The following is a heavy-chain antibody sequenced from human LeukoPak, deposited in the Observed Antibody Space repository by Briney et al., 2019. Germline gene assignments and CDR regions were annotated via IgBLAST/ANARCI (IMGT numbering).Heavy chain of an antibody. J-gene: IGHJ4*02. CDR3: VRDFGGEDDF. Sequence: GGSLRLSCAASGFTFSSYRMHWVRQAPGEGLVWVSRINEDGRRTDSAGSVRGRFTISRDIAKNTLILQMNSLRVEDTAVYYCVRDFGGEDDFWGQGTLVTVSS. V-gene: IGHV3-74*01. CDR2: INEDGRRT. D-gene: IGHD2-15*01. CDR1: GFTFSSYR.